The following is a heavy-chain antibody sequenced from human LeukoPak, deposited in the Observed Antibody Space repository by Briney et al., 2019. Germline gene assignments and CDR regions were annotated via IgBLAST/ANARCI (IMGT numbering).Heavy chain of an antibody. CDR3: ARGPYYDFWSGLTGHYYYYMDV. J-gene: IGHJ6*03. D-gene: IGHD3-3*01. V-gene: IGHV1-2*02. CDR1: GYTFTGYY. Sequence: ASVKVSCKASGYTFTGYYMHWVRQAPGQGLEWMGWINPNSGGTNYAQKFQGRVTMTRDTSISTAYMELRSLRSDDTAVYYCARGPYYDFWSGLTGHYYYYMDVWGKGTTVTVSS. CDR2: INPNSGGT.